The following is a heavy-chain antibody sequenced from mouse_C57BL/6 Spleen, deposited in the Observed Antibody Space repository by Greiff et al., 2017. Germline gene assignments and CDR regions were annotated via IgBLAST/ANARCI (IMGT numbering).Heavy chain of an antibody. V-gene: IGHV1-19*01. CDR2: INPYNGGT. D-gene: IGHD2-4*01. Sequence: EVQRVESGPVLVKPGASVKMSCKASGYTFTDYYMNWVKQSPGKSLEWIGVINPYNGGTSYNQKFKGKATLTVDKSSSTAYMELNSLTSEDYAVYYCARNGTGDYDGDYFDYWGQGTTLTVSS. J-gene: IGHJ2*01. CDR3: ARNGTGDYDGDYFDY. CDR1: GYTFTDYY.